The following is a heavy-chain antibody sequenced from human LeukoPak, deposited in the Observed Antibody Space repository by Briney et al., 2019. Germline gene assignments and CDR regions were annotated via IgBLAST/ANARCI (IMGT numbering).Heavy chain of an antibody. V-gene: IGHV4-39*01. CDR1: GGSISISSYY. J-gene: IGHJ6*03. D-gene: IGHD2-21*01. Sequence: SETLSLTCTVSGGSISISSYYWGWIRQPPGKGLEWIGSIYYSGSTYYNPSLKSRVTISVDTSKNQFSLKLSSVTAADTAVYYCARVAYTYYYYYMDVWGKGTTVTVSS. CDR2: IYYSGST. CDR3: ARVAYTYYYYYMDV.